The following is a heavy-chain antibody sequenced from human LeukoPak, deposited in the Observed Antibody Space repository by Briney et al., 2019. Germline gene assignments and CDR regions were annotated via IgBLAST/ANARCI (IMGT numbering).Heavy chain of an antibody. CDR1: GASITSGLYY. V-gene: IGHV4-61*02. Sequence: SETLSLTCTVSGASITSGLYYWNWIRQPAGKGLEWIGRINTSGTNYNPSLKSRVTISVDTSKNQFSLKLSSVTAADTAVYYCARENYYGSGSYFWYNWFDPWGQGTLVTVSS. D-gene: IGHD3-10*01. CDR3: ARENYYGSGSYFWYNWFDP. CDR2: INTSGT. J-gene: IGHJ5*02.